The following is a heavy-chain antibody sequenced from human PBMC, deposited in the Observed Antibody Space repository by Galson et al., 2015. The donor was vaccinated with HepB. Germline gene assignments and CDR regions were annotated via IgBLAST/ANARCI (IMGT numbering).Heavy chain of an antibody. V-gene: IGHV3-7*03. Sequence: SLRLSCAASGFTFSSYAMSWVRRAPGKGLEWVANIKQDGSEKYYVDSVKGRFTISRDNAKNSLYLQMNSLRAEDTAVYYCARDEGGGYFDYWGQGTLVTVSS. CDR2: IKQDGSEK. D-gene: IGHD3-16*01. J-gene: IGHJ4*02. CDR1: GFTFSSYA. CDR3: ARDEGGGYFDY.